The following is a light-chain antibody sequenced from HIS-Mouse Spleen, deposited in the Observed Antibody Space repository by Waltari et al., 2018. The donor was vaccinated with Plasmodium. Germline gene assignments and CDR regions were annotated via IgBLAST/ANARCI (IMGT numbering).Light chain of an antibody. CDR1: QSVLYSSNNKNY. Sequence: DIVMTQSPDPLAVSLGERATINCNSSQSVLYSSNNKNYLAWYQQKPGQPPKLLIYWASTRESGVPDRFSGSGSGTDFTLTISSLQAEDVAVYYCQQYYSTPWTFGQGTKVEIK. J-gene: IGKJ1*01. CDR2: WAS. V-gene: IGKV4-1*01. CDR3: QQYYSTPWT.